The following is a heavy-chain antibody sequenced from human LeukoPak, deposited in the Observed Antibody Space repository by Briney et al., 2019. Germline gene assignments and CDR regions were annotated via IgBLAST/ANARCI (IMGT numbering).Heavy chain of an antibody. J-gene: IGHJ4*02. D-gene: IGHD3-9*01. CDR2: IYHSGST. CDR1: GGSISSGGYS. CDR3: ARANYDILTGATFDY. Sequence: IPSETLPLTCAVSGGSISSGGYSWSWIRQPPGKGLEWIGYIYHSGSTYYNPSLKSRVTISVDRSKNRFSLKLSSVTAADTAVYYCARANYDILTGATFDYWGQGTLVTVSS. V-gene: IGHV4-30-2*01.